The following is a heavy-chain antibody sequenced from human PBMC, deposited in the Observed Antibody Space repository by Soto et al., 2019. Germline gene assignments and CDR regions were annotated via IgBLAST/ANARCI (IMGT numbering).Heavy chain of an antibody. V-gene: IGHV4-31*03. D-gene: IGHD2-15*01. CDR3: ARHCSGGSCYTGAFDI. CDR1: GGSVSSGSNY. CDR2: IYYSGST. Sequence: SETLSLTCTVSGGSVSSGSNYWSWIRQPPGKGLEWIGYIYYSGSTYYNPSLKSRVTISVDTSKNQFSLKLSSVTAADTAVYYCARHCSGGSCYTGAFDIWGQGTMVTVS. J-gene: IGHJ3*02.